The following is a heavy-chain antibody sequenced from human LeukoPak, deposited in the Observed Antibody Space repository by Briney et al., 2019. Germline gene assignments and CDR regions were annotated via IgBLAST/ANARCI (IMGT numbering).Heavy chain of an antibody. J-gene: IGHJ4*02. CDR2: ISYDGSNK. D-gene: IGHD6-13*01. CDR3: ARTLMTAAGTDYYFDN. CDR1: GFTFSSYG. Sequence: SGGSLRLSCAASGFTFSSYGMHWVRQAPGKGLEWVAVISYDGSNKYYADSVKGRFTISRDNSKNTLYLQMNSLRAEDTAVYYCARTLMTAAGTDYYFDNWGQGTLVTVSS. V-gene: IGHV3-30*03.